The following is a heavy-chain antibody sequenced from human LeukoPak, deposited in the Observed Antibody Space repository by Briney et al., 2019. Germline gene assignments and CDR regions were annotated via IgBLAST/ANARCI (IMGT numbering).Heavy chain of an antibody. V-gene: IGHV1-24*01. CDR2: FDPEDGET. CDR1: GYTLTELS. J-gene: IGHJ4*02. Sequence: ASVKVSCKVSGYTLTELSMHWVRQAPGKGLEWMGGFDPEDGETIYAQKFQGRVTMTEDTSTDTAYMELSSLRSEDTAMYHCATDEEDGYNLDYWGQGTLVTVSS. D-gene: IGHD5-24*01. CDR3: ATDEEDGYNLDY.